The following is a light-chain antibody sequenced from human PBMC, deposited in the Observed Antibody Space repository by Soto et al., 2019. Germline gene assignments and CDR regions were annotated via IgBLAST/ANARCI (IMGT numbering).Light chain of an antibody. CDR2: RNN. CDR1: SSNIGSNY. J-gene: IGLJ2*01. Sequence: QSLLTHPPSASRTPGQRVTISCSGSSSNIGSNYVYWYQQLPGTAPKLLIYRNNQRPSGVPDRFAGSKSGTSASLAISGLRSEDEADYYCAAWDDSLSGPVFGGGTKVTVL. CDR3: AAWDDSLSGPV. V-gene: IGLV1-47*01.